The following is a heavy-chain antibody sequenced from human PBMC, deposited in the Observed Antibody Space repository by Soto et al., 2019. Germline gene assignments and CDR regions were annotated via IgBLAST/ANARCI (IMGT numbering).Heavy chain of an antibody. J-gene: IGHJ6*02. V-gene: IGHV1-69*01. Sequence: QVQLVQSGAEVKEPGSSVRVSCKASGGTFDNFIMNWVRQTPGQGLEWMGGIVPMLGTPTYAEKFKGRVTISATGSTSTMDMEVTSLRSEDTAIYYCARNVTYSSSLSQYSGMDVWGQGTTVTVSS. CDR1: GGTFDNFI. CDR3: ARNVTYSSSLSQYSGMDV. CDR2: IVPMLGTP. D-gene: IGHD1-26*01.